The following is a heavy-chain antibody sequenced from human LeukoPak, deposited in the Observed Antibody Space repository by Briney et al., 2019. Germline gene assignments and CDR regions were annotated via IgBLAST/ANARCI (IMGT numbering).Heavy chain of an antibody. CDR3: ARGIEALDY. CDR2: INSDGSST. CDR1: GFTFSRYW. V-gene: IGHV3-74*01. J-gene: IGHJ4*02. D-gene: IGHD2-15*01. Sequence: GGSLRLSCAASGFTFSRYWMDWVRQAPGKGLVWVSRINSDGSSTSYADSVKGRFTISRDNAKNTLYLQMNSLRAKDTAVYYCARGIEALDYWGQGTLVTVSS.